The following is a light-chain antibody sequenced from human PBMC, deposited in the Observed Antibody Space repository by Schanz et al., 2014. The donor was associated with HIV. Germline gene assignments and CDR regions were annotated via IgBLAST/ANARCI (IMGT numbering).Light chain of an antibody. J-gene: IGKJ1*01. CDR3: QQYGSPPWT. CDR2: GAS. CDR1: QSLSSNI. V-gene: IGKV3-20*01. Sequence: EIVLTQSPGTLSLSPGERATLSCWASQSLSSNILAWYQHKPGQAPRLLIYGASSRATGIPDRFSGSGSGTDFTLTIRRLEPEDFAVYFCQQYGSPPWTFGQGTKVEV.